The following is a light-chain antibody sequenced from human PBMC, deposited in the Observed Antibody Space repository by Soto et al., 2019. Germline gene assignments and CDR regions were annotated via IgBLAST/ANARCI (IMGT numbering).Light chain of an antibody. V-gene: IGLV2-14*01. J-gene: IGLJ3*02. CDR2: DVN. CDR1: NSDVGSYNY. CDR3: SSYTSSSPLV. Sequence: QSALTQPASVSGSPGQSIAISCTGTNSDVGSYNYVSWYQQHPGKAPKLMIYDVNSRPSGVSDRFSGSKSGNTASLSISWLHTEDEADYYCSSYTSSSPLVFGGGNKLTVL.